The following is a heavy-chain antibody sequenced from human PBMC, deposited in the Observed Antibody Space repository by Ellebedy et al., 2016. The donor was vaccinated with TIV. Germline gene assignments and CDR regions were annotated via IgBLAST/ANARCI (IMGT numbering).Heavy chain of an antibody. CDR2: IYQDGSDQ. CDR3: ARRGSYGDYAVQINSWFDP. Sequence: GESLKISCAASGFSFRSYWMSWVRQAPGKGLEWVANIYQDGSDQYYVDSVKGRFTISRDNANKSLFLQMNSLGVEDTAVYYCARRGSYGDYAVQINSWFDPWGQGTLVTVSS. V-gene: IGHV3-7*01. CDR1: GFSFRSYW. J-gene: IGHJ5*02. D-gene: IGHD4-17*01.